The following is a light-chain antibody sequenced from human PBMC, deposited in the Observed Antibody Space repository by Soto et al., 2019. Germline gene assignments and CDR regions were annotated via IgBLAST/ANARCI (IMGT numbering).Light chain of an antibody. CDR1: QSVSSNY. J-gene: IGKJ2*01. Sequence: EIVLTQSPGTLSLSPGERATLSCRASQSVSSNYLAWYQRKPGQAPRLLIYGASSRATDIPNRFSGSGSGTAFTLTISSLQSEDFAVYYCQQYNNWPYTFGLGTKLEIK. V-gene: IGKV3-20*01. CDR3: QQYNNWPYT. CDR2: GAS.